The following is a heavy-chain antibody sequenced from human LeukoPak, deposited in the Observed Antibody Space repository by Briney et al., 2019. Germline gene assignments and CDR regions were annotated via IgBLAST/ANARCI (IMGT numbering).Heavy chain of an antibody. V-gene: IGHV3-15*01. CDR3: TTSRHCSSTSCHRDY. J-gene: IGHJ4*02. Sequence: GGSLRLSCAASGFTFSNAWMSWVRQAPGKGLEWVGRIKSKTDGGTTDYAAPVKGRFTISRDDSKNTLYLQMNSPKTEDTAVYYCTTSRHCSSTSCHRDYWGQGTLVTVSS. D-gene: IGHD2-2*02. CDR1: GFTFSNAW. CDR2: IKSKTDGGTT.